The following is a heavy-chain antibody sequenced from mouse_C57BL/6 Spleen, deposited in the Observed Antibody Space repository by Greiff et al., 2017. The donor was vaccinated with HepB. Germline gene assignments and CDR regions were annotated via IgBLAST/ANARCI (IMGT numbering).Heavy chain of an antibody. V-gene: IGHV1-82*01. CDR3: AREAFYYGSSPYYAMDY. CDR2: IYPGDGDT. D-gene: IGHD1-1*01. CDR1: GYAFRSSW. Sequence: VQLQQSGPELVKPGASVKISCKASGYAFRSSWMNWVKQRPGKGLEWIGRIYPGDGDTNYNGKFKGKATLTADKSSSTAYMQLSSLTSEDSAVYFCAREAFYYGSSPYYAMDYWGQGTSVTVSS. J-gene: IGHJ4*01.